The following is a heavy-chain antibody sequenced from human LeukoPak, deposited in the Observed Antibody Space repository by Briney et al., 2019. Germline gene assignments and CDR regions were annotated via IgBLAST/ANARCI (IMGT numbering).Heavy chain of an antibody. V-gene: IGHV4-59*01. J-gene: IGHJ5*02. CDR3: ARAGNSYGYVGWFDP. CDR2: IYYSGST. CDR1: GGSISSYY. Sequence: PSETLSLTCTVSGGSISSYYWSWIRQPPGKGLEWIGYIYYSGSTNYNPSLKSRVTISVGTSKNQFSLKLSSVTAADTAVYYCARAGNSYGYVGWFDPWGQGTLVTVSS. D-gene: IGHD5-18*01.